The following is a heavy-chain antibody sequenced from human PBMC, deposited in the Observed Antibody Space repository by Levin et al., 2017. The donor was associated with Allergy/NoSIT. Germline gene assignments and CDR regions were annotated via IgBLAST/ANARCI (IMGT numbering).Heavy chain of an antibody. Sequence: GESLKISCKASEYSFTSYGMSWVRQAPGQGLEWMGWISGYNGNTNYAHKVQGRVTLTTDTSTSTAYMELRSLRSDDTAVYYCARGYSSGRSGPFYYWGQGTLVTVSS. CDR1: EYSFTSYG. V-gene: IGHV1-18*01. D-gene: IGHD6-19*01. CDR3: ARGYSSGRSGPFYY. J-gene: IGHJ4*02. CDR2: ISGYNGNT.